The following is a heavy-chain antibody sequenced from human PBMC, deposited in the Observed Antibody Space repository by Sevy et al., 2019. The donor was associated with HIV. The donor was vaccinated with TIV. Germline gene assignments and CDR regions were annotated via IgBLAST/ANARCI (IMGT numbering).Heavy chain of an antibody. J-gene: IGHJ4*02. Sequence: GGSLRLSCAVSNFAFNNAWMNWVRQAPGKGLEWVGRIKSKGDGATADYAAPVKGRFTVSRDDSKNTLYLQMNSLRAEDTAVYYCTTDETAARYWGQGTLVTVSS. D-gene: IGHD6-13*01. V-gene: IGHV3-15*07. CDR1: NFAFNNAW. CDR2: IKSKGDGATA. CDR3: TTDETAARY.